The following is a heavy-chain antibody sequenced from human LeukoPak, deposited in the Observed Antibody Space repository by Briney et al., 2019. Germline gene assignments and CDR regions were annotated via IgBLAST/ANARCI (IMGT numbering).Heavy chain of an antibody. CDR2: INPNSGGT. J-gene: IGHJ4*02. D-gene: IGHD2-8*01. CDR3: ARVNIVLMVRAALDY. V-gene: IGHV1-2*02. CDR1: GYTFTGYY. Sequence: ASVKVSCKASGYTFTGYYMYWVRQAPGQGLEWMGWINPNSGGTNYAQKFQGRVTMTRDTSISTAYMELSRLRSDDTAVYYCARVNIVLMVRAALDYWGQGTLVTVSS.